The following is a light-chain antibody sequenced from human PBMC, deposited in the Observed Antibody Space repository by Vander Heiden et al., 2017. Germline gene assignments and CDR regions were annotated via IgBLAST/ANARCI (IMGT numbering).Light chain of an antibody. CDR2: LGS. Sequence: DIVMTQSPLSLPVTPGEPASISCRSSQSLLHSNGYNYLDWYLQKPGQSPQLLIYLGSNRASGVPDRFSGSGSGTDFTLKISRVEAEDVGVYYCMQALQTPTFGHGTRLGIK. J-gene: IGKJ5*01. V-gene: IGKV2-28*01. CDR3: MQALQTPT. CDR1: QSLLHSNGYNY.